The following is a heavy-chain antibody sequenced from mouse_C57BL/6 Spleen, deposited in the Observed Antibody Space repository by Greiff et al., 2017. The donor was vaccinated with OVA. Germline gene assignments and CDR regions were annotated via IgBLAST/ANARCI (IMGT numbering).Heavy chain of an antibody. CDR3: ARFMGRDY. J-gene: IGHJ2*01. CDR2: IYPSDSET. Sequence: QVQLKQPGAELVRPGSSVKLSCKASGYTFTSYWMDWVKQRPGQGLEWIGNIYPSDSETHYNQKFKDKATLTVDKSSSTAYMQLSSLTSEDSAVYYCARFMGRDYWGQGTTLTVSS. V-gene: IGHV1-61*01. CDR1: GYTFTSYW. D-gene: IGHD4-1*01.